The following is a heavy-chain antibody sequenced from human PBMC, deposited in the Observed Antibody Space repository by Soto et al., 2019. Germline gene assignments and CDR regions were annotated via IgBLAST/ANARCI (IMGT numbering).Heavy chain of an antibody. V-gene: IGHV4-39*01. CDR2: IYYSGST. D-gene: IGHD3-10*01. CDR3: ATLWFGEGNY. CDR1: GGSISSSSYY. Sequence: QLQLQESGPGLVKPSETLSLTCTVSGGSISSSSYYWGWIRQPPGKGLEWIGSIYYSGSTYYNPSLKIRVNISVDTSKNQLSLKLSSLTAADTAVYYCATLWFGEGNYWGQGTLVTVSS. J-gene: IGHJ4*02.